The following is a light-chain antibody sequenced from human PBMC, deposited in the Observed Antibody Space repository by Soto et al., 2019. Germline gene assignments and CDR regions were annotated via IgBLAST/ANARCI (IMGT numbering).Light chain of an antibody. CDR2: EGT. J-gene: IGLJ1*01. CDR1: TSDGGSNKF. Sequence: QSVLTQPASVSGSPAQSITISCTRITSDGGSNKFVSWYQQHPGKAPKLMIYEGTNRRPAISNRFSAPTSCNTAYLIISCLQAEDEADYYCCSYVSGGTYVFGARTKVTVL. CDR3: CSYVSGGTYV. V-gene: IGLV2-23*01.